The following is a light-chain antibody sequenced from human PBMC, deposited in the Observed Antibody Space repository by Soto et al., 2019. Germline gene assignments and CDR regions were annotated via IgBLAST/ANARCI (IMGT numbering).Light chain of an antibody. CDR1: QGISSN. J-gene: IGKJ5*01. Sequence: EIQMTQSPSSVSASVGDRVTITCRASQGISSNLAWYQQKPGKAPKLLIYAASSWPSGVPSRFSGSGSGTEFTLTISSLQPEDFATYYCQQANSCPVTFGQGTQLEIK. CDR2: AAS. CDR3: QQANSCPVT. V-gene: IGKV1-12*01.